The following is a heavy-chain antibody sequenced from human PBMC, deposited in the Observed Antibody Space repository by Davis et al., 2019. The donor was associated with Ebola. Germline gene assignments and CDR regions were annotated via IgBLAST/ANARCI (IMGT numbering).Heavy chain of an antibody. D-gene: IGHD2-15*01. Sequence: GESLKISCAASGFTFSDYWMHWVHQAPGKGLVWVSRINSDGSSTNYADSVKGRFTISRDNAKNTLYLQMNSLRAEDTAMYYCTRGGAGVVAAPDNWFDPWGQGTLVTVSS. CDR1: GFTFSDYW. CDR2: INSDGSST. J-gene: IGHJ5*02. CDR3: TRGGAGVVAAPDNWFDP. V-gene: IGHV3-74*01.